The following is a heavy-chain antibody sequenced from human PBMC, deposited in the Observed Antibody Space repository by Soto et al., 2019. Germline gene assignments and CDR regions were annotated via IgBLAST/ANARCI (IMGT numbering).Heavy chain of an antibody. J-gene: IGHJ4*02. CDR1: GGSISSYY. CDR2: IYYSGST. V-gene: IGHV4-59*01. Sequence: SETLSLTCTVSGGSISSYYWSWIRQPPGKGLEWIGYIYYSGSTNYNPSLKSRVTISVDTSKNQFSLKLSSVTAADTAVYYCARLGDGDLWFGEFPGFDYWGQGTLVTVSS. D-gene: IGHD3-10*01. CDR3: ARLGDGDLWFGEFPGFDY.